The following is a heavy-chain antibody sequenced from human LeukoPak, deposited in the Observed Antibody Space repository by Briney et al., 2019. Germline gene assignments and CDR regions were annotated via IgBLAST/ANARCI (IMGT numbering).Heavy chain of an antibody. J-gene: IGHJ4*02. CDR2: IKQDGSEK. CDR3: ARDAHYYDSSGYDY. Sequence: PGGSLRLSCAASGFTFSSYWMSWVRQALGKGLEWVANIKQDGSEKYYVDSVKGRFTISRDNAKNSLYLQMNSLRAEDTAVYYCARDAHYYDSSGYDYWGQGTLVTVSS. D-gene: IGHD3-22*01. CDR1: GFTFSSYW. V-gene: IGHV3-7*01.